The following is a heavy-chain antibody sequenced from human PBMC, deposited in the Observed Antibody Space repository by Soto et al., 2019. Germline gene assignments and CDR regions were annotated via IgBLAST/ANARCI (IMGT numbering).Heavy chain of an antibody. V-gene: IGHV4-61*01. J-gene: IGHJ5*02. CDR1: GGSVSSGSHY. D-gene: IGHD2-15*01. CDR3: AGRSGEGWFDP. CDR2: IYDSGST. Sequence: QVQLQESGPGLVKPSETLSLSCSVSGGSVSSGSHYWSWIRQPPGKGLEWIGFIYDSGSTHYNPSLKSRVTISLNTSKYQFSLKLSSVTAAATAVYYCAGRSGEGWFDPWGQGTLVTVSS.